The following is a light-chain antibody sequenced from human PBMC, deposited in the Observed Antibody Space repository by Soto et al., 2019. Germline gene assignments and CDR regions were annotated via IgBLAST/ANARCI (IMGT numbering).Light chain of an antibody. Sequence: ERLMTQSPAPLSVSPGEIATLSCRASQNVRGSNLAWYQQKPGQAPRLLIYGASSRATGIPDRFSGSGSGTDFTLTISRLAREDFALYYCQQYGSSPKTFGQGTKVDIK. CDR2: GAS. CDR1: QNVRGSN. J-gene: IGKJ1*01. V-gene: IGKV3-20*01. CDR3: QQYGSSPKT.